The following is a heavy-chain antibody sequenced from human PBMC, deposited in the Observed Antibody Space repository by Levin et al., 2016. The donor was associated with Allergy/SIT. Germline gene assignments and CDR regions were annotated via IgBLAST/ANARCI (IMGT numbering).Heavy chain of an antibody. Sequence: PGKALEWLAHIFSNDEKSYSTSLKSRLTISKDTSKSQVVLTMTNMDPVDTATYYCARPMYDILTGDAFDIWGQGTMVTVSS. V-gene: IGHV2-26*01. CDR2: IFSNDEK. J-gene: IGHJ3*02. CDR3: ARPMYDILTGDAFDI. D-gene: IGHD3-9*01.